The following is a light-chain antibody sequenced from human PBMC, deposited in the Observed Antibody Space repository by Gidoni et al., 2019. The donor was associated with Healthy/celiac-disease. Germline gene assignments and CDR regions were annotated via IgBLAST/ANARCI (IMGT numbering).Light chain of an antibody. CDR3: QQRSNWPSLT. V-gene: IGKV3-11*01. J-gene: IGKJ4*01. CDR2: DAS. CDR1: QSVSSY. Sequence: EIVLTQSPATLSLSPGERATLSCRASQSVSSYLAWSPQKPGQAPRLLIYDASNRATGIPARFSGSGSVTDFTLTISSLEPEDFEVYYCQQRSNWPSLTFGGGTKVEIK.